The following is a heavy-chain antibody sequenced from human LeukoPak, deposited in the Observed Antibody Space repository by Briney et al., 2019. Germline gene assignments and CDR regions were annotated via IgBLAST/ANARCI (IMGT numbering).Heavy chain of an antibody. V-gene: IGHV5-51*01. D-gene: IGHD6-19*01. J-gene: IGHJ4*02. CDR3: ARHLGARQVAGDFDY. CDR2: IYPGDSDT. Sequence: GESLKISCKGSGYSFTSYWIGWVRQMPGKGLEWMGIIYPGDSDTSYSPSFQGQVTISADKSISTAYLQWSSLKASDTAMYYCARHLGARQVAGDFDYWGQGTLVTVSS. CDR1: GYSFTSYW.